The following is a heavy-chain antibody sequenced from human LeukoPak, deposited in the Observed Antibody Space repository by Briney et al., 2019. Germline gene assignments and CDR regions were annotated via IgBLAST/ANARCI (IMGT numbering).Heavy chain of an antibody. D-gene: IGHD1-26*01. V-gene: IGHV3-11*01. J-gene: IGHJ4*02. CDR1: GFTFRDYY. CDR2: ISSSGNII. Sequence: GESLRLSCAASGFTFRDYYMSWIRQAPGKGLEWVSYISSSGNIIYYADSVTGRFRISRDNAENTLYLQMNSLRAEDTAVYYCGRDLGGRSGLWGQGTLVTVPS. CDR3: GRDLGGRSGL.